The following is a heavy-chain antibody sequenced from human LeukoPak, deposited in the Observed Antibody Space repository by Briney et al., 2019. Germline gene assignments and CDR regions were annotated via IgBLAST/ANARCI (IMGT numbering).Heavy chain of an antibody. CDR1: GFTLNNYW. Sequence: GGSLRLSCAASGFTLNNYWMTWVRQAPGKGLEWVANIKYDGTEKYYMDSVKGRFTISRDNAKNSLYLQMNSLRVEDTAVYYCAREGPNDAFDIWGQGTMVTVSS. CDR3: AREGPNDAFDI. J-gene: IGHJ3*02. V-gene: IGHV3-7*01. CDR2: IKYDGTEK.